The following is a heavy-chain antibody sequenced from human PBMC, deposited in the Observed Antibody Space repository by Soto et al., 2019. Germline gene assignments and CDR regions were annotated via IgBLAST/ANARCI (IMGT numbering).Heavy chain of an antibody. CDR2: SIPIFGTA. CDR3: ARTAAPYYYDSSGHESQSYVAY. Sequence: QVQLVQSGAEVKKPASSVKVSCKASGGTFSSYAISWVRQAPGQSLEWMGGSIPIFGTANYAQKFQGRVTITADESTSTAYRELSRLRSEDTAVYYCARTAAPYYYDSSGHESQSYVAYWCQGTLVTFSS. D-gene: IGHD3-22*01. CDR1: GGTFSSYA. J-gene: IGHJ4*02. V-gene: IGHV1-69*01.